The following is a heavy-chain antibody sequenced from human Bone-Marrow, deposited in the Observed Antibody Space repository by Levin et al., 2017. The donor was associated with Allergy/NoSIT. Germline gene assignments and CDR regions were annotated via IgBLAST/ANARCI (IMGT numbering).Heavy chain of an antibody. CDR2: IYWDNDR. D-gene: IGHD3-16*01. V-gene: IGHV2-5*02. CDR3: AHIVITYGGSFAPYDAFDV. Sequence: SGPTLVEPTQTLTLTCTFSGFSLTTTGVGVAWIRQPPGEALEWLAIIYWDNDRRYSPFLQSRLSITKDTSKNQVVLTMTNMDPVDTGTYVCAHIVITYGGSFAPYDAFDVWGHGTVVTVSS. J-gene: IGHJ3*01. CDR1: GFSLTTTGVG.